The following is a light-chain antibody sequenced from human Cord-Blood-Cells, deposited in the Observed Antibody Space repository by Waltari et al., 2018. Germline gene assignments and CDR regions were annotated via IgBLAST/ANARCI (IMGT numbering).Light chain of an antibody. CDR2: RNN. V-gene: IGLV1-47*01. J-gene: IGLJ2*01. CDR3: AAWDDSLSGRV. CDR1: SSTIASNY. Sequence: QSVLTQPPSASGTPGQRVTISCSGSSSTIASNYVYWYQQLPGTAPKLLIYRNNQRPSGVPDRFSGSKSGTSASLAISGLRSEDEADYYCAAWDDSLSGRVFGGGTKLTVL.